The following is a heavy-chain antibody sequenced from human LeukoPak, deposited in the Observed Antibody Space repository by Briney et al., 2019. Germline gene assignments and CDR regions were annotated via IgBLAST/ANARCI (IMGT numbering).Heavy chain of an antibody. CDR2: IDSGGVGT. CDR3: ARDNWNDVEGAFDI. J-gene: IGHJ3*02. V-gene: IGHV3-23*01. CDR1: GFTFSNYA. D-gene: IGHD1-20*01. Sequence: QTGGSLRLSCAASGFTFSNYAMSWVRQAPGKGLEWVSAIDSGGVGTYYADSVKGRFTISRDRSKNTLSLQMNSLRAEDTAVYYCARDNWNDVEGAFDIWGQGALVSVSS.